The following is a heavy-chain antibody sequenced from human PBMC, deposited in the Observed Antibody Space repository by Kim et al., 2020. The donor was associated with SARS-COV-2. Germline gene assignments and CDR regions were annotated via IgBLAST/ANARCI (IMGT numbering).Heavy chain of an antibody. J-gene: IGHJ4*02. Sequence: SVKGRFTISRDNSKNTLYLQMNSLRAEDTAVYYCAKDLVRYYGSGRTQDYWGQGTLVTVSS. V-gene: IGHV3-23*01. D-gene: IGHD3-10*01. CDR3: AKDLVRYYGSGRTQDY.